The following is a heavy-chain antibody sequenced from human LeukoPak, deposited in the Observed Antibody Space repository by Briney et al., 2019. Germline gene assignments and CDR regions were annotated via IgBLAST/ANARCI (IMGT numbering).Heavy chain of an antibody. CDR3: ATRKGYYYDSSGYYPFEY. J-gene: IGHJ4*02. CDR1: GGSISSGGYY. V-gene: IGHV4-30-2*01. CDR2: IYHSGST. Sequence: SETLSLTCTVSGGSISSGGYYWSWIRQPPGKGLEWIGYIYHSGSTYYNPSLKSRVTISVDRSKNQFSLKLSSVTAADTAVYYCATRKGYYYDSSGYYPFEYWGQGTLVTVSS. D-gene: IGHD3-22*01.